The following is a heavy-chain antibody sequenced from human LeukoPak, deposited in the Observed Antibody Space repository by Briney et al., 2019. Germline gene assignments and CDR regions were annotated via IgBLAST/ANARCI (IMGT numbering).Heavy chain of an antibody. CDR2: ISPGGGTT. V-gene: IGHV3-23*01. CDR3: AKDRGKEVRGVDYFDY. D-gene: IGHD3-10*01. J-gene: IGHJ4*02. CDR1: GFAFGSEA. Sequence: GGSLRLSCAVSGFAFGSEAMSWVRQSPARGLEWVASISPGGGTTYYADYVKGRFTISRDNSKKTLYLQMNSLRAEDTAVYYCAKDRGKEVRGVDYFDYWGQGTLVTVSS.